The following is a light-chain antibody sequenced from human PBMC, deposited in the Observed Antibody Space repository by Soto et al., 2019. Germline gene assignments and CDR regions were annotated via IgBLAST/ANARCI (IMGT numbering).Light chain of an antibody. CDR2: GAS. V-gene: IGKV3-20*01. J-gene: IGKJ2*01. CDR1: QSVSSSY. CDR3: QQYGSSPYT. Sequence: EIVLTQSPGTLSLSPGERATLSCRASQSVSSSYLAWYQQKPGQAPRLLIYGASSRATGIPHWFSGSGSGTDFTLTISRLEPEDFAVYYCQQYGSSPYTFGQGTKLEIK.